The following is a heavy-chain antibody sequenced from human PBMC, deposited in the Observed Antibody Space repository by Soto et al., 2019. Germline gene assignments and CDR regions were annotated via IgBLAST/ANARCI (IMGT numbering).Heavy chain of an antibody. CDR2: IYDSGST. D-gene: IGHD2-8*02. J-gene: IGHJ4*02. Sequence: PSETLSLTCSVSGDSLKNHYWAWIRHSPGKGLEWIGNIYDSGSTNYNPSLRSRVTMSADVSKNQFSLRLTSVTAADTALYYCARGMTPPGAPAWYYFDSWGQGTLVTVSS. CDR3: ARGMTPPGAPAWYYFDS. CDR1: GDSLKNHY. V-gene: IGHV4-59*11.